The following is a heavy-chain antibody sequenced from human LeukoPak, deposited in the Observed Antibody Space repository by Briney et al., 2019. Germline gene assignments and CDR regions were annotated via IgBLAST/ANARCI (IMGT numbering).Heavy chain of an antibody. CDR1: GGSISSYY. Sequence: SETLSLTCTVSGGSISSYYWSWIRQPPGKGLEWIGYIYYSGSTNYNPSLKSRVIISVDTSKNQFSLKLSSVTAADTAGYYCAGDDTSSGWADAFDIWGQGTMVTVSS. CDR3: AGDDTSSGWADAFDI. V-gene: IGHV4-59*01. J-gene: IGHJ3*02. D-gene: IGHD6-19*01. CDR2: IYYSGST.